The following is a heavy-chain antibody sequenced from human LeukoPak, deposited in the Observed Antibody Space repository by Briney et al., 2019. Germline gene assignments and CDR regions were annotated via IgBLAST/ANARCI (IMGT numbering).Heavy chain of an antibody. CDR3: ARARGYYYDSSGYYHTSILDY. D-gene: IGHD3-22*01. CDR1: GGSISSGGYY. V-gene: IGHV4-31*03. Sequence: SQTLSLTCTVSGGSISSGGYYWSWIRQHPGKGLEWIGCIYYSGSTYYNPSLKSRVTISVDTSKNQFSLKLSSVTAADTAVYYCARARGYYYDSSGYYHTSILDYWGQGTLVTVSS. J-gene: IGHJ4*02. CDR2: IYYSGST.